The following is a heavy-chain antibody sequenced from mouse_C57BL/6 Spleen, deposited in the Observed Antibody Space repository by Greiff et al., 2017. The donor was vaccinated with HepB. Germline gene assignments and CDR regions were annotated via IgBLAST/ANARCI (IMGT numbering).Heavy chain of an antibody. CDR1: GFTFTSYW. CDR3: ARGGRGDY. CDR2: IDPSDSST. Sequence: VQLQQSGAELVKPGASVKLSCKASGFTFTSYWMQWVKQRPGQGLEWIGEIDPSDSSTNYNQKFKGKATLTVDTSSSSTYMQLSSLTSEDSAVYYCARGGRGDYWGQGTTLTVSS. J-gene: IGHJ2*01. V-gene: IGHV1-50*01.